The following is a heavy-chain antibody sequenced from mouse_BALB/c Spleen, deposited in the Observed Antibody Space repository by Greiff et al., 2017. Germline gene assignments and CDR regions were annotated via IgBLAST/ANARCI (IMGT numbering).Heavy chain of an antibody. J-gene: IGHJ4*01. CDR3: TRSGYRYYMDY. Sequence: QVQLQQPGAELVRPGASVKLSCKASGYTFTSYWINWVKQRPGQGLEWIGNIYPSDSYTNYNQKFKDKATLTVDKSSSTAYMQLSSPTSEDSAVYYCTRSGYRYYMDYWGQGTSVTVSS. CDR1: GYTFTSYW. V-gene: IGHV1-69*02. CDR2: IYPSDSYT. D-gene: IGHD2-14*01.